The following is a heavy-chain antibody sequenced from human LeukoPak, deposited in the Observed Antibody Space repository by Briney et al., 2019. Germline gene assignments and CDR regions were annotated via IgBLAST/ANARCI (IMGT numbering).Heavy chain of an antibody. Sequence: ASVKVSCKASGYTFTSYDINWVRQATGQGLEWMGWMNPNSGNTGYAQKFQGRVTITRNTSISTAYMEPSSLRSEDTAVYYCAREGDPGSGYNYGNWLDPWGQGTLVTVPS. D-gene: IGHD5-24*01. CDR3: AREGDPGSGYNYGNWLDP. CDR2: MNPNSGNT. V-gene: IGHV1-8*03. J-gene: IGHJ5*02. CDR1: GYTFTSYD.